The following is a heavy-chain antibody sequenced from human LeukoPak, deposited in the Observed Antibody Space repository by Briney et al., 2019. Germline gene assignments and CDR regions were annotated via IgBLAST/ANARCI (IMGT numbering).Heavy chain of an antibody. Sequence: GGSLRLSCAASGFTFSDYYMGWIRQAPGKGLEWVSYISSSGSTIYYADSVRGRFTISRDNAKNSLYLQMNSLRAEDTAVYYCARLKYYDFWRRLDYWGQGTLVTVSS. CDR2: ISSSGSTI. J-gene: IGHJ4*02. D-gene: IGHD3-3*01. V-gene: IGHV3-11*01. CDR3: ARLKYYDFWRRLDY. CDR1: GFTFSDYY.